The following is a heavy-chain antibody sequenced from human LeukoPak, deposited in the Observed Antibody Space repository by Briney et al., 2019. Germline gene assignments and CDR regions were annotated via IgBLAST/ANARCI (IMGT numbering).Heavy chain of an antibody. Sequence: SVKVSCKASGGTFSKYAINWVRQAPGQGLEWMGRIIPILGIANYAQKFQGRVTITADKSTSTAYMELSSLRSEDTAVYYCARGDANGYCSSTSCYIGWGQGTLVSVSS. J-gene: IGHJ4*02. CDR1: GGTFSKYA. CDR3: ARGDANGYCSSTSCYIG. D-gene: IGHD2-2*02. V-gene: IGHV1-69*04. CDR2: IIPILGIA.